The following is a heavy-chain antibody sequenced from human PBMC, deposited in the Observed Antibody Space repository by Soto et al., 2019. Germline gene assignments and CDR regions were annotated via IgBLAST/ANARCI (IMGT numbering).Heavy chain of an antibody. CDR3: AKAGNPITIFATGMDV. CDR1: GFTFSSYA. V-gene: IGHV3-23*01. D-gene: IGHD3-3*01. J-gene: IGHJ6*02. Sequence: EVQLLESGGGLVQPGGSLRLSCAASGFTFSSYAMSWVRQAPGKGLEWVSAISGSGGSTYYADSVKGRFTISRDNSKNTLYLQMNSLRAEDTAVYYCAKAGNPITIFATGMDVWGQGTTVTVSS. CDR2: ISGSGGST.